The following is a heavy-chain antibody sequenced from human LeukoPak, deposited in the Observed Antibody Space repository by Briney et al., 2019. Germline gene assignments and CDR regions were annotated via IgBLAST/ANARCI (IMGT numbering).Heavy chain of an antibody. V-gene: IGHV3-30*04. D-gene: IGHD5-18*01. J-gene: IGHJ4*02. CDR1: GFTFSSYA. Sequence: PGRSLRLSCAASGFTFSSYAMHWVRQAPGKGLEWVAVISYDGSNKYYADSVKGRFTISRDNSKNTLYLQMNSLRAEDTAVYYCAKDRGQLWPKYYFDYWGQGTLVTVSS. CDR2: ISYDGSNK. CDR3: AKDRGQLWPKYYFDY.